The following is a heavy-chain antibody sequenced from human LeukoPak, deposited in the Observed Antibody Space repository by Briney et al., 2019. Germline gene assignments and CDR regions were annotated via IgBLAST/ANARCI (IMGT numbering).Heavy chain of an antibody. CDR2: ISFDGTDA. CDR1: GGTFSSYA. J-gene: IGHJ4*02. CDR3: ARVDSSSPFDY. Sequence: GTSLRLFCAASGGTFSSYAIHWVRQAPGTGLEWVAVISFDGTDAFYADSVKGRFTISRDNSKNTLYLQMNSLRADDTAVYYCARVDSSSPFDYWGQGTLVTVSS. V-gene: IGHV3-30*04. D-gene: IGHD6-6*01.